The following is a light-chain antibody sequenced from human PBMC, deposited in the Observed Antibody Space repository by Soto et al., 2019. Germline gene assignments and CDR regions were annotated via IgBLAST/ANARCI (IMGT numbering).Light chain of an antibody. Sequence: EIVLTQSPGTLSVSPGERATLSCRASQSISSNYLAWYQQKPGQAPSRLIYGASSRATGIPDRFSGSGSGTDLTLTISRLEPEDSAIHYWQQYISWTFGQGTKVEIK. CDR1: QSISSNY. J-gene: IGKJ1*01. CDR2: GAS. V-gene: IGKV3-20*01. CDR3: QQYISWT.